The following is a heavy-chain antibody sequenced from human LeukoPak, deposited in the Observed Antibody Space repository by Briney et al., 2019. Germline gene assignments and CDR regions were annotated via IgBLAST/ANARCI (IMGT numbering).Heavy chain of an antibody. D-gene: IGHD1-14*01. CDR2: INHSGST. Sequence: SETLSLTCAVYGGSFGGYYWSWIRQPPGKGLEWIGEINHSGSTNYNPSLKSRVTISVDTSKNQFSLKLSSVTAADTAVYYCARGSNRLFYYYYMDVWGKGTTVTVSS. CDR1: GGSFGGYY. CDR3: ARGSNRLFYYYYMDV. V-gene: IGHV4-34*01. J-gene: IGHJ6*03.